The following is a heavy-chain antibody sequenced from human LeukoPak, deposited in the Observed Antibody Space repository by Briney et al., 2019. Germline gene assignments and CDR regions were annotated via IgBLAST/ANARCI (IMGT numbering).Heavy chain of an antibody. V-gene: IGHV5-51*01. D-gene: IGHD3-3*01. J-gene: IGHJ4*02. CDR2: IYPGDSDT. CDR1: GYSFTNAW. Sequence: HGESLKISCTASGYSFTNAWIGWVRQMPGKGLEWMGIIYPGDSDTRYSPSFQSQVNISADKSITTAYLQWSSLKASDTVMYYCARRGNGYYVDYWGQGTLVTVSS. CDR3: ARRGNGYYVDY.